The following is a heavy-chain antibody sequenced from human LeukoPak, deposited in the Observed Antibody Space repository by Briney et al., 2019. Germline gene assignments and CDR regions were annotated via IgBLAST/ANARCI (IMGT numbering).Heavy chain of an antibody. Sequence: SETLSLTCTVSGGSISSYYWNWIRQPPGKGLEWIGEINHSGSTNYNPSLKSRVTISVDTSKNQFSLKLSSVTAADTAVYYCARRYYDFWSAYRGWFDPWGQGTLVTVSS. CDR1: GGSISSYY. CDR3: ARRYYDFWSAYRGWFDP. CDR2: INHSGST. V-gene: IGHV4-34*01. D-gene: IGHD3-3*01. J-gene: IGHJ5*02.